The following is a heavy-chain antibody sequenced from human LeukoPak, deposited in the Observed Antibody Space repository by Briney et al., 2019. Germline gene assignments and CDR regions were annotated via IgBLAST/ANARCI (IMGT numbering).Heavy chain of an antibody. CDR3: AKDLSGGYSYVSDWFDP. CDR2: VKEDGSEE. D-gene: IGHD5-18*01. J-gene: IGHJ5*02. V-gene: IGHV3-7*01. CDR1: GFTFSSHS. Sequence: GGSLRLSCAASGFTFSSHSMSWVRQAPGKGLEWVANVKEDGSEENYVDSVKGRFTISRDNAVKSLYLQMNSLRAEDTAVYYCAKDLSGGYSYVSDWFDPWGQGTLVTVSS.